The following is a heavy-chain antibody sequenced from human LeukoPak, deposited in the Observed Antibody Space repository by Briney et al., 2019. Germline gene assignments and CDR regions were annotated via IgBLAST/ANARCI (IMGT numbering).Heavy chain of an antibody. CDR2: INHSGST. Sequence: SETLSLTCTVSGGSISSSSNYWGWIRQPPGKGLEWIGEINHSGSTNYNPSLKSRVTISVDTSKNQFSLKLSSVTAADTAVYYCARGVQIYSSRSFYYFDYWGQGTLVTVSS. D-gene: IGHD6-13*01. CDR1: GGSISSSSNY. CDR3: ARGVQIYSSRSFYYFDY. V-gene: IGHV4-39*07. J-gene: IGHJ4*02.